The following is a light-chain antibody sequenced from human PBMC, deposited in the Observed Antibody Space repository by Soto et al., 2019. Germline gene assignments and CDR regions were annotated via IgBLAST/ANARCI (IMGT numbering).Light chain of an antibody. CDR3: LSYSSSTSPYV. V-gene: IGLV2-14*01. J-gene: IGLJ1*01. CDR2: DVT. CDR1: SSDVGGYNF. Sequence: LTQPASVSGSPGQSITISCTGTSSDVGGYNFVSWYQQHPGKAPKLMIYDVTNRPSGVSNRFSGSKSGNTASLTISGLQAEDEADYYCLSYSSSTSPYVLGTGTKGTVL.